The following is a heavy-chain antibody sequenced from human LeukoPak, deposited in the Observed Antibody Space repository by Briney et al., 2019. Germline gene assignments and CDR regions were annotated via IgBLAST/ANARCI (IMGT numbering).Heavy chain of an antibody. Sequence: SGTLSLTCSVSGGSITGYYWGWSRHPPRGRLEWIGYIYYSGSTDYNPSPKSRDTMSVDTSKKQFSLRLSSVTAADTAVFYCARVGPRRDGYNFDYWGQGILVTVSS. CDR3: ARVGPRRDGYNFDY. V-gene: IGHV4-59*01. CDR1: GGSITGYY. CDR2: IYYSGST. J-gene: IGHJ4*02. D-gene: IGHD5-24*01.